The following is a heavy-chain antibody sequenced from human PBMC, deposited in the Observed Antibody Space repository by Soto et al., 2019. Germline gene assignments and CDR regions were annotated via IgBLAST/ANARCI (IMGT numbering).Heavy chain of an antibody. CDR2: IIPIFGTA. Sequence: QVQLVQSGAEVKKPGSSVKVSCKASGGTFSSYAISWVRQAPGQGLEWMGGIIPIFGTANYAQKFQGRVTITADESTSTAYMELCSLRSEDTAVYYCARQSFGVVIKYYFDYWGQGTLVTVSS. V-gene: IGHV1-69*01. CDR3: ARQSFGVVIKYYFDY. D-gene: IGHD3-3*01. CDR1: GGTFSSYA. J-gene: IGHJ4*02.